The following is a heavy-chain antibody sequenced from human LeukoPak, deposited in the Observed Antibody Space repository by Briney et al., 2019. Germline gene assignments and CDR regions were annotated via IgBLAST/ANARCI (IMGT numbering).Heavy chain of an antibody. Sequence: GGSLRLSCATSGFTFGDSIMNWVRQASGKGLEWLGRIGTKSNIYATDYAASLKGRFTISRDDSKNTAYLQMNSLKTEDTAVYYCAKDAPLVEWLFDCWGQGTLVTVSS. CDR1: GFTFGDSI. V-gene: IGHV3-73*01. D-gene: IGHD3-3*01. CDR2: IGTKSNIYAT. J-gene: IGHJ4*02. CDR3: AKDAPLVEWLFDC.